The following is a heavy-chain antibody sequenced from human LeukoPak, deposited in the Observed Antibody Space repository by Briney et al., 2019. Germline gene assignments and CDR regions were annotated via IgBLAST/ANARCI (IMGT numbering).Heavy chain of an antibody. Sequence: HPGGSLTLSCAASGFTFSNYWMHWVRQGPEKGLALVARISTDGSTTSYADSVKGRFTISRDNAKNTVYLQMNSLRAEDTAVYYCAKDNSPGWFGPWGQGTLVTVSS. CDR3: AKDNSPGWFGP. D-gene: IGHD4-11*01. CDR2: ISTDGSTT. CDR1: GFTFSNYW. V-gene: IGHV3-74*01. J-gene: IGHJ5*02.